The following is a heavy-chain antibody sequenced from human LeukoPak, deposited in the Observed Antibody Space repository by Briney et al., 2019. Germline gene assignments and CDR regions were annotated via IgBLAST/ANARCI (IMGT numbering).Heavy chain of an antibody. J-gene: IGHJ3*02. CDR2: ISSSSSYI. Sequence: PGGSLRLSCAASGFTFSSYSMNWVRQAPGKGLEWVSSISSSSSYIYYADSVKGRFTISRDNAKNLLYLQMSSLRAEDTAVYYCARYRSIAAAGNAFDIWGQGTMVTVSS. D-gene: IGHD6-13*01. CDR1: GFTFSSYS. CDR3: ARYRSIAAAGNAFDI. V-gene: IGHV3-21*06.